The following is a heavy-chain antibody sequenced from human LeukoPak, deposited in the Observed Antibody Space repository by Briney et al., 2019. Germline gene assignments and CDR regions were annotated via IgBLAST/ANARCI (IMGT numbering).Heavy chain of an antibody. Sequence: SETLSLTCTVSGGSISSYYWSWIRQPAGKGLEWIGRIYTSGGTNYNPSLKSRVTMSVDTSKNQFSLKLSSVTAADTAVYYCAGEYYYDSSGYYWGQGTLVTVSS. V-gene: IGHV4-4*07. CDR3: AGEYYYDSSGYY. J-gene: IGHJ4*02. CDR2: IYTSGGT. D-gene: IGHD3-22*01. CDR1: GGSISSYY.